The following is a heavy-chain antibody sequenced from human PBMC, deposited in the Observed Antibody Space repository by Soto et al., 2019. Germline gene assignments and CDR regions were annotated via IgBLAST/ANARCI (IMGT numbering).Heavy chain of an antibody. J-gene: IGHJ6*02. CDR2: IIPLFGIT. Sequence: QVQLVQSGAEVVKPGSSVKVSCKASGATFSRNTITWVRQAPGQGLEWIGRIIPLFGITAFAQRFQDRVTITADKSTTTAYMEPSSLRSEDTAVYYCATEDGVRDSALIPAAIDAMDVWGQGTTVTVTS. CDR3: ATEDGVRDSALIPAAIDAMDV. D-gene: IGHD2-2*02. CDR1: GATFSRNT. V-gene: IGHV1-69*08.